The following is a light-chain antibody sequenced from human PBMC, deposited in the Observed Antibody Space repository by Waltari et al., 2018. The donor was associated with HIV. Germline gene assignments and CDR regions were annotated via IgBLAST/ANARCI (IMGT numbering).Light chain of an antibody. V-gene: IGKV1-39*01. CDR2: TAT. Sequence: DIQVTQSPSSLSASIGDSVTITGRASQNISHYLNWDQQKPGKAPTALISTATTLQSGVPLRFRGSGSGTDFTLTITNLRPDEFATYFCQQSYSLPTFGPGTTVDIK. J-gene: IGKJ3*01. CDR1: QNISHY. CDR3: QQSYSLPT.